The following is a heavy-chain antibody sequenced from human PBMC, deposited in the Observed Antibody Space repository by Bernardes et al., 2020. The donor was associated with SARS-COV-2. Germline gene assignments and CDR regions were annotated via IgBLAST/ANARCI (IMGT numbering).Heavy chain of an antibody. D-gene: IGHD2-2*02. CDR1: GFTFDEYA. J-gene: IGHJ3*02. Sequence: GGSLRLSCAASGFTFDEYAMFWVRQVPGKGLEWVSDISWNSGSIAYADSVKGRFTISRDNAKNFLYLQMNSLRTEDTALYYCAKDKEYRLTSPSHAFDMRGQGTMVTVSS. CDR3: AKDKEYRLTSPSHAFDM. CDR2: ISWNSGSI. V-gene: IGHV3-9*01.